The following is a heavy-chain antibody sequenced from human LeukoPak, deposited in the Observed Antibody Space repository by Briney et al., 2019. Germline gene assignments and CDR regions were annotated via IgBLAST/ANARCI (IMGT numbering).Heavy chain of an antibody. Sequence: ASVKVSCKASGYSFTGHYMHWVRQAPGQWLEWMGWINPNSGDTKDAQKFQGRVTMTRDTSINTAYMELSRLRSDDTAVYYGARATTNRWFGEGGNALDIWGQGTMVTVSS. CDR3: ARATTNRWFGEGGNALDI. D-gene: IGHD3-10*01. CDR1: GYSFTGHY. V-gene: IGHV1-2*02. CDR2: INPNSGDT. J-gene: IGHJ3*02.